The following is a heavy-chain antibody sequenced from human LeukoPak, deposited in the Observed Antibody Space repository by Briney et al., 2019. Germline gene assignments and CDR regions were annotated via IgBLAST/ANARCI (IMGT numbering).Heavy chain of an antibody. Sequence: SETLSLTCTVSGGSISSYYWSWIRQPPGKGLEWIGYIYTSGSTNYNPSLKGRVIISVDTSKNQFSLKLSSVTAADTAVYYCARHGSGSYYNRAFDYWGQGTLVTASS. CDR1: GGSISSYY. CDR3: ARHGSGSYYNRAFDY. D-gene: IGHD3-10*01. CDR2: IYTSGST. V-gene: IGHV4-4*09. J-gene: IGHJ4*02.